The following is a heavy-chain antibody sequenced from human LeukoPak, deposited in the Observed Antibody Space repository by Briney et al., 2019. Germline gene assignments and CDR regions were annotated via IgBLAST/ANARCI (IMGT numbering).Heavy chain of an antibody. CDR3: ARVIAAAGTSDY. Sequence: ASVKVSCKASGYTFTGYYVHWVRQAPGQGLEWMGWISAYNGNTNYAQKLQGRVTMTTDTSTSTAYMELRSLRSDDTAVYYCARVIAAAGTSDYWGQGTLVTVSS. D-gene: IGHD6-13*01. V-gene: IGHV1-18*04. CDR1: GYTFTGYY. CDR2: ISAYNGNT. J-gene: IGHJ4*02.